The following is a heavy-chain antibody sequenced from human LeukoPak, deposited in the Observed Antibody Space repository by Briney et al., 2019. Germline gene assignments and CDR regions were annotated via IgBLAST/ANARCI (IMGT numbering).Heavy chain of an antibody. CDR2: IYHSGST. CDR3: ARGSPMLRGRPFDY. V-gene: IGHV4-38-2*02. CDR1: GYSISSGYY. J-gene: IGHJ4*02. D-gene: IGHD3-10*01. Sequence: KPSETLSLTCTVSGYSISSGYYWGWIRQPPGKGLEWIGSIYHSGSTYYNPSLKSRVTISVDTSKNQFSLRLSSVTAADTAVYYCARGSPMLRGRPFDYWGQGTLVTVSS.